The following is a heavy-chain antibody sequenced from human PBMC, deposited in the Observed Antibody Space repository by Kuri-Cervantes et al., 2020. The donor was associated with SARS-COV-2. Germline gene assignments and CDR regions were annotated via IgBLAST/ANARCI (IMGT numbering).Heavy chain of an antibody. D-gene: IGHD2-8*01. CDR3: AGELINWFDP. CDR2: ISAYNGNT. CDR1: GYTFTSYG. Sequence: ASVKVSCKASGYTFTSYGISWVRQAPGQGLEWMGWISAYNGNTNYAQKLQGRVTMTTDTSTSTAYMELRSLRAEDTAVYYCAGELINWFDPWGQGTLVTVSS. V-gene: IGHV1-18*01. J-gene: IGHJ5*02.